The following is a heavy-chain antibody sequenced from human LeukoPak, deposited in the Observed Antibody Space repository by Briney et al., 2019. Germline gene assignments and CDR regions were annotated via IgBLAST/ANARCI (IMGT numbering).Heavy chain of an antibody. Sequence: PSETLSLTCTVSVGSISSYYWSCIRQPPGKGLEWIGYIYYSGSTNYNPSLKSRVTISVDTSENQFSLKLSSVTAADTAVYYCARGQMIVVALGGWFDHWGQGTLVTVSS. CDR1: VGSISSYY. D-gene: IGHD3-22*01. J-gene: IGHJ5*02. CDR3: ARGQMIVVALGGWFDH. CDR2: IYYSGST. V-gene: IGHV4-59*01.